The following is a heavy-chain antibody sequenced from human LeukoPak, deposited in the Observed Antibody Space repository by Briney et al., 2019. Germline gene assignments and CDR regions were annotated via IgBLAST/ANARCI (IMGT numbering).Heavy chain of an antibody. Sequence: PSETLSLTCTVSGGSISSYYWSWIRQPPGKGLEWIGYIYYSGSTNYNPSLKSRVTISVDTSKNQFSLKLSSVTAADTAVYYCARYGAYGDYVSHRYYYYMDVWGKGTTVTVSS. V-gene: IGHV4-59*01. D-gene: IGHD4-17*01. CDR2: IYYSGST. CDR3: ARYGAYGDYVSHRYYYYMDV. CDR1: GGSISSYY. J-gene: IGHJ6*03.